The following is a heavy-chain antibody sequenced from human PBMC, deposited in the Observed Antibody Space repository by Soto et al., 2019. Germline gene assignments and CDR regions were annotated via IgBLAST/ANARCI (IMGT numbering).Heavy chain of an antibody. V-gene: IGHV3-74*01. Sequence: EVQLVESGGGLVLPGGSLRLSCAASGFTFRRYCMHWVRQAPGKGLVWVSRISSYGSDTHYADSVKGRFTISRDNAKNTLYLQMNSLRADDTAVYYCASNYAYAEGYYWYGIDVWGQGTTVTVSS. D-gene: IGHD3-16*01. CDR3: ASNYAYAEGYYWYGIDV. CDR2: ISSYGSDT. CDR1: GFTFRRYC. J-gene: IGHJ6*02.